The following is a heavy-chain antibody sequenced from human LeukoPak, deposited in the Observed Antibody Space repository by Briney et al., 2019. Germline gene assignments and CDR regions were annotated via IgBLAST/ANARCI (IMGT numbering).Heavy chain of an antibody. CDR3: ASGDYGDPPLNY. Sequence: GGPVKVSCKASGYTFTGYFVHWVRQAPGQGLQWMGWINPNTGGTNYAQKFQGRVTMTRDTSISTAYMELSRLRSDDTAVYYCASGDYGDPPLNYWGQGTLVTVSS. D-gene: IGHD4/OR15-4a*01. CDR2: INPNTGGT. CDR1: GYTFTGYF. J-gene: IGHJ4*02. V-gene: IGHV1-2*02.